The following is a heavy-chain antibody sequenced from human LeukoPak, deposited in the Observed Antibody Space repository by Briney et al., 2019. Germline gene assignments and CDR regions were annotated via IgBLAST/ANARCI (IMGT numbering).Heavy chain of an antibody. V-gene: IGHV3-30*02. CDR2: IRYDGSNK. D-gene: IGHD5-18*01. J-gene: IGHJ4*02. CDR1: GFTFSSYC. CDR3: AKEMDTAMVTIDY. Sequence: PGGSLRLSCAASGFTFSSYCMRWVRQAPGKGLEWVAFIRYDGSNKYYADSVKGRFTISRDNSKNTLYLQMNSLRAEDTAVYYCAKEMDTAMVTIDYWGQGTLVTVSS.